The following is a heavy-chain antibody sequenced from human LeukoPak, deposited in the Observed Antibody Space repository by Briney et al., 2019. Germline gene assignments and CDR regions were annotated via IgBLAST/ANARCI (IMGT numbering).Heavy chain of an antibody. D-gene: IGHD3-9*01. Sequence: GGSLRLSCAAYGFTFDDYGMSWVRQAPGKGLEWVSGINWNGGSTGYADSVKGRFTISRDNAKNSLYLQMNSLRAEDTALYYCARHYYDILRYYFDYWGQGTLVTVSS. J-gene: IGHJ4*02. V-gene: IGHV3-20*04. CDR2: INWNGGST. CDR3: ARHYYDILRYYFDY. CDR1: GFTFDDYG.